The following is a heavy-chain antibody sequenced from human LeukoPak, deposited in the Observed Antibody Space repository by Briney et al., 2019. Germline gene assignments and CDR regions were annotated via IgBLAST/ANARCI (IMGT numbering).Heavy chain of an antibody. J-gene: IGHJ4*02. V-gene: IGHV3-23*01. CDR1: GFTFSSSA. CDR3: AKQLGYCSDGSCYFPY. D-gene: IGHD2-15*01. Sequence: GGTLRLSCAASGFTFSSSAMSWVRQAPGKGLEWVSAISNNGGYTYYADSVQGRFTISRDNSKSTLCLQMNSLRAEDTAVYYCAKQLGYCSDGSCYFPYWGQGTLVTVSS. CDR2: ISNNGGYT.